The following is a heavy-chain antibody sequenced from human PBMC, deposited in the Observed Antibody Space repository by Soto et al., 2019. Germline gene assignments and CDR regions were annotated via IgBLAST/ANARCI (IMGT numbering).Heavy chain of an antibody. CDR3: AKGGRQWLVTSDFNY. CDR2: VSHDGRNT. CDR1: GFTFSDYA. J-gene: IGHJ4*02. V-gene: IGHV3-30*18. D-gene: IGHD6-19*01. Sequence: VQLVESGGGVVQPGRSLRLPCAASGFTFSDYAMQWVRQAPGKGLEWVAVVSHDGRNTHYADSVKGRFTISRDSSKNTVSLEMTSLRAEDTAVYYCAKGGRQWLVTSDFNYWGQGALVTVSS.